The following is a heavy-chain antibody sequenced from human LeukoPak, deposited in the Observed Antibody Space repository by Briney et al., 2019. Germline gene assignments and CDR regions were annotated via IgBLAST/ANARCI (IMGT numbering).Heavy chain of an antibody. CDR2: ISSSSIYI. CDR1: GFIFSSYS. J-gene: IGHJ4*02. V-gene: IGHV3-21*01. D-gene: IGHD6-6*01. CDR3: ARVHRGRSSPKSNFDY. Sequence: GGSLRLSCAASGFIFSSYSMNWVRQAPGKGLEWVSSISSSSIYIYYADSVKGRFTISRDNAKNSLYLQMDSLRAEDTAVYYCARVHRGRSSPKSNFDYWGQGTLVTVSS.